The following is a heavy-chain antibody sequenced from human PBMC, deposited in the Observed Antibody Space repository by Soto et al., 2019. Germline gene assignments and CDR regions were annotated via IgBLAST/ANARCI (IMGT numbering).Heavy chain of an antibody. CDR3: ARAGASCGGDCLDAFDI. CDR2: IYHSGST. D-gene: IGHD2-21*02. Sequence: QLQLQESGSGLVKPSQTLSLTCAVSGGSISSGGYSWSWIRQPPGKGLEWIGYIYHSGSTYYNPSLKSRVTISVDRSKNQFSLKLSSVTAADTAVYYCARAGASCGGDCLDAFDIWGQGTMVTVSS. J-gene: IGHJ3*02. CDR1: GGSISSGGYS. V-gene: IGHV4-30-2*01.